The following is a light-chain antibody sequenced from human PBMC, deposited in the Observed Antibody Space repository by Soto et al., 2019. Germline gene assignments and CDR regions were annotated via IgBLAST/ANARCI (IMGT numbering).Light chain of an antibody. CDR3: QQYGDDPT. J-gene: IGKJ2*01. CDR1: QSVTNF. CDR2: RAS. Sequence: DIQMTQSPSTLSASVGDRVTLTCRASQSVTNFLAWYQQKPGKAPNLLIYRASRLESGVPSRFSGSGSETEVTLTLSSLQPDDFATYYCQQYGDDPTFGQGTKVEI. V-gene: IGKV1-5*03.